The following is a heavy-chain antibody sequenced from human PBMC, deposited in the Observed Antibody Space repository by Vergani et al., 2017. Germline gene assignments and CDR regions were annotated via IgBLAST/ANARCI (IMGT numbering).Heavy chain of an antibody. D-gene: IGHD6-19*01. CDR1: GFIFSDNY. CDR3: ARDRGIGAVAGTWYFDL. CDR2: ISSSGSTI. Sequence: QVQLVESGGGLVKPGGSLRLSCAASGFIFSDNYMRWIRQAPGKGLACVSYISSSGSTIYYADSVKGRFTISRDTAKNSLYLQMNSLRAEDTAVYYCARDRGIGAVAGTWYFDLWGRGTLVTVSS. V-gene: IGHV3-11*01. J-gene: IGHJ2*01.